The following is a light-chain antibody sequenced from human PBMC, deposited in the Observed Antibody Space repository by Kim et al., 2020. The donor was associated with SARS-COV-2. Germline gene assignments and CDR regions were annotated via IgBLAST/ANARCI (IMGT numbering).Light chain of an antibody. CDR2: DAS. Sequence: EVVLTQSPATLSLSPGDRATLSCRASQSVNTYLAWYQQKPGQTPRLLIYDASNRVTGIPARFSGTGSGTDFTLTISSLEPEDFAVYYCQQRSDWPLAFGGGTKVDIK. V-gene: IGKV3-11*01. J-gene: IGKJ4*01. CDR1: QSVNTY. CDR3: QQRSDWPLA.